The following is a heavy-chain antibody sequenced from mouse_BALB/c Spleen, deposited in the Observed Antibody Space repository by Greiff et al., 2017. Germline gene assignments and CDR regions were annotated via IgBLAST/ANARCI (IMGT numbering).Heavy chain of an antibody. Sequence: QVQLQQPGAELVKPGASVKLSCKASGYTFTSYWMHWVKQRPGQGLEWIGEINPSNGRTNYNEKFKSKATLTVDKSSSTAYMQLSSLTSEDSAVYYCARASPLYGNYGGWYFDVWGAGTTVTVSS. CDR2: INPSNGRT. J-gene: IGHJ1*01. V-gene: IGHV1S81*02. CDR3: ARASPLYGNYGGWYFDV. CDR1: GYTFTSYW. D-gene: IGHD2-1*01.